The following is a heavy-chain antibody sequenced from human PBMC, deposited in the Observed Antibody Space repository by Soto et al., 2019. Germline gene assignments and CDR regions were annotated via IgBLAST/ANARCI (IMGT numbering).Heavy chain of an antibody. V-gene: IGHV4-38-2*01. CDR2: IFHGGNT. CDR1: GFFTSSGNY. J-gene: IGHJ3*01. Sequence: PSEPLSLTCAVSGFFTSSGNYWGWIRKPPGKGLEWIGSIFHGGNTYYNPSLKSRVTISVDMSKNQFSLKLNSVTAADTAVYYCARARWYDAFDVWGQGTVVTVSS. CDR3: ARARWYDAFDV. D-gene: IGHD2-15*01.